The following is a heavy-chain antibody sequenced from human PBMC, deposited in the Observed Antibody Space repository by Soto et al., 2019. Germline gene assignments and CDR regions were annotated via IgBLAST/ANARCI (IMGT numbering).Heavy chain of an antibody. D-gene: IGHD6-19*01. J-gene: IGHJ4*02. V-gene: IGHV3-30*18. Sequence: PGGSLRLSCAASGFTFSSYGMHWVRQAPGKGLEWVAVISYDGSNKYYADSVKGRFTISRDNSKNTLYLQMNSLRAEDTAVYYCAKHIGWLVGLGVFDYWGQGTLVTVSS. CDR1: GFTFSSYG. CDR3: AKHIGWLVGLGVFDY. CDR2: ISYDGSNK.